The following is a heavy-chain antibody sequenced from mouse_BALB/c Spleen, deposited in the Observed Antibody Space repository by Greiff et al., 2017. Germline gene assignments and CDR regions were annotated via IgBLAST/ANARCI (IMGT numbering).Heavy chain of an antibody. D-gene: IGHD1-1*01. Sequence: VQLQESGAELVRPGVSVKISCKGSGYTFTDYAMHWVKQSHAKSLEWIGVISTYYGDASYNQKFKGKATMTVDKSSSTAYMELARLTSEDSAIYYCASGYGSSYWYFDVWGAGTTVTVSS. V-gene: IGHV1S137*01. CDR1: GYTFTDYA. CDR3: ASGYGSSYWYFDV. J-gene: IGHJ1*01. CDR2: ISTYYGDA.